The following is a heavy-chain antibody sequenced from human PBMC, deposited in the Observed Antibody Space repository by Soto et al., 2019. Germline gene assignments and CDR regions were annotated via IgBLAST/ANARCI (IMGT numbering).Heavy chain of an antibody. CDR1: RAYLSVFD. J-gene: IGHJ5*02. D-gene: IGHD1-1*01. Sequence: SETLALSCAVARAYLSVFDWSLIRTSAGKGLEWIGRIYATGTTDYNPSLKSRVMMSVDTSKKQFSLKLRSVTAADTAVYYCVRDGTKTLRDWFDPWGQGISVTVSS. CDR2: IYATGTT. V-gene: IGHV4-4*07. CDR3: VRDGTKTLRDWFDP.